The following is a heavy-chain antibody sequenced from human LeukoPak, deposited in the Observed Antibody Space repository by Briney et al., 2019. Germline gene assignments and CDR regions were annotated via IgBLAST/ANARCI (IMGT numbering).Heavy chain of an antibody. CDR3: AREYSSSVNFDY. J-gene: IGHJ4*02. CDR2: INHSGST. D-gene: IGHD6-13*01. V-gene: IGHV4-34*01. Sequence: SETLSLTCAVYGGPFSGYYWSWIRQPPGKGLEWVGEINHSGSTNYNPSLKSRGTISVDTAKNQFSLQLSAVTAADTAVYYCAREYSSSVNFDYWGQGTLVTVSS. CDR1: GGPFSGYY.